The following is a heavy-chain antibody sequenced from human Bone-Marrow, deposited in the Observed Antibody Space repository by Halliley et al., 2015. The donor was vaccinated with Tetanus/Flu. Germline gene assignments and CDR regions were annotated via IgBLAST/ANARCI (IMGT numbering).Heavy chain of an antibody. V-gene: IGHV3-7*01. CDR3: AREGAGLDY. Sequence: KGLEWVANMKEDGSEKNYVDSLKGRFTISRDSAKNTLYLQMNSLRVEDTAVYYCAREGAGLDYWGQGTLVTVSS. J-gene: IGHJ4*02. CDR2: MKEDGSEK.